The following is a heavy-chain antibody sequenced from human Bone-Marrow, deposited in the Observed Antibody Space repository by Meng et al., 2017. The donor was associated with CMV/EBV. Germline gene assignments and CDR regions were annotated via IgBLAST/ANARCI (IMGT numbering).Heavy chain of an antibody. CDR3: ARAYSSGWYASSTWFDP. CDR2: IYSGGST. V-gene: IGHV3-66*02. J-gene: IGHJ5*02. D-gene: IGHD6-19*01. Sequence: GCTVSSNYMSWVRQAPGKGLEWVSVIYSGGSTYYADSVKGRFTISRDNSKNTLYLQMNSLRAEDTAVYYCARAYSSGWYASSTWFDPWGQGTLVTVSS. CDR1: GCTVSSNY.